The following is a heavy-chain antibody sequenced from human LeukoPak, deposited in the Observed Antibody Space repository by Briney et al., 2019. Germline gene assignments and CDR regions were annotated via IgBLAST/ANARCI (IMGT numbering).Heavy chain of an antibody. CDR1: GGSISSYY. Sequence: SETLSLTCTVSGGSISSYYWSWIRQPPGKGLEWIGYIYYSGSTNYNPSLKSRVTMSVDTSKNQFSLKLSSVTAADTAVYYCARDTGYSSTDYWGQGTLVTVSS. V-gene: IGHV4-59*12. CDR3: ARDTGYSSTDY. J-gene: IGHJ4*02. CDR2: IYYSGST. D-gene: IGHD6-13*01.